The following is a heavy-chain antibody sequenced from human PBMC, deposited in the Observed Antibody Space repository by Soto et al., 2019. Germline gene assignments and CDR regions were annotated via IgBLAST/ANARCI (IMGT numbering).Heavy chain of an antibody. D-gene: IGHD6-13*01. CDR3: ARVVRYSSSWSIPGGDY. CDR1: GGSFSGYY. J-gene: IGHJ4*02. V-gene: IGHV4-34*01. Sequence: PSETLSLTCAVYGGSFSGYYWIWIRQPPGKGLEWIGEINHSGSTNYNPSLKSRVTISVDTSKNQFSLKLSSVTAADTAVYYCARVVRYSSSWSIPGGDYWGQGTLVTVSS. CDR2: INHSGST.